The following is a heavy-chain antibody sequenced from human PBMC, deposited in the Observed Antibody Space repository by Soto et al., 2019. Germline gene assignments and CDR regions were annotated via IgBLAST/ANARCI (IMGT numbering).Heavy chain of an antibody. CDR2: ISPYNGDT. CDR3: ARTPRAQMIVLEAATRFDY. D-gene: IGHD2-15*01. V-gene: IGHV1-18*04. Sequence: QVQLVQSGAEVKRPGASLKVSCKASGYTFTTYGFNWVRQAPGQGLEWMGWISPYNGDTNYAKNFQGRVPLTTDTDTSTAYMELRTLTSDDTAVYYCARTPRAQMIVLEAATRFDYWGQGTLVTVSS. J-gene: IGHJ4*02. CDR1: GYTFTTYG.